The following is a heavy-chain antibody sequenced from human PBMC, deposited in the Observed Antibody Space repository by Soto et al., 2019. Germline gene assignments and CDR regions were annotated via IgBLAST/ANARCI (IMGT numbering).Heavy chain of an antibody. V-gene: IGHV5-51*01. Sequence: GESLKISCTGSGYSFTSYWIGWVRQMPGKGLEWMGIIYPGDSDTQYSPSFQGQVTISADKSISTAYLQWSNLKASDTAMYYCARQGYGGNAPVVYWGQGTLVTVSS. D-gene: IGHD4-17*01. CDR1: GYSFTSYW. CDR2: IYPGDSDT. J-gene: IGHJ4*02. CDR3: ARQGYGGNAPVVY.